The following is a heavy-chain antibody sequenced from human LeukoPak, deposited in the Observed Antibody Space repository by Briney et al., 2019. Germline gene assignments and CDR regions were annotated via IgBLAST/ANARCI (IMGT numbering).Heavy chain of an antibody. V-gene: IGHV1-24*01. J-gene: IGHJ6*02. Sequence: ASVKVSCKVSGYTLTELSMHWVRQAPAKGLEWMGGYDPEDGETIYAQKFQGRVTMTEDTSTDTAYMELSSLRSEDTAVYYCARDVQLERLYYYYGMDVWGQGTTVTVSS. CDR1: GYTLTELS. CDR3: ARDVQLERLYYYYGMDV. D-gene: IGHD1-1*01. CDR2: YDPEDGET.